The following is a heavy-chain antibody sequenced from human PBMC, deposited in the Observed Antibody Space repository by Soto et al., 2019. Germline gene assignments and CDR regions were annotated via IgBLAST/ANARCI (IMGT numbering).Heavy chain of an antibody. CDR3: ASSYYYDSSGYYKTVDFDY. CDR1: GFSLSTSGVG. CDR2: IYWDDDK. V-gene: IGHV2-5*02. D-gene: IGHD3-22*01. Sequence: SGPTLVNPTQTLTLTCTFSGFSLSTSGVGVGWIRQPPGKALEWLALIYWDDDKRYSPSLKSRLTITKDTSKNQVVLTMTNMEPVDTATYYCASSYYYDSSGYYKTVDFDYWGQGTLVTVSS. J-gene: IGHJ4*02.